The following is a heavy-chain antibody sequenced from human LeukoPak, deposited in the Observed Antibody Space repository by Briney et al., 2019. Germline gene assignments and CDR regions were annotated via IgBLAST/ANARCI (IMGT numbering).Heavy chain of an antibody. CDR2: ISGSGGST. D-gene: IGHD1-26*01. Sequence: GGSLRLSCAASGFTFSSYAMSWVRQAPGKGLEWVSAISGSGGSTYYADSVKGRFTISRDNSENTLYLQMNSLRAEDTAVYYCAKDCLGATGEDYWGQGTLVTVSS. CDR1: GFTFSSYA. CDR3: AKDCLGATGEDY. V-gene: IGHV3-23*01. J-gene: IGHJ4*02.